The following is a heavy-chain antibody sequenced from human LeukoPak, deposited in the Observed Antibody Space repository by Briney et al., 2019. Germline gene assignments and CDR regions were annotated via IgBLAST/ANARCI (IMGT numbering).Heavy chain of an antibody. Sequence: GGSLRLSCAASGFTFSSYAMSCVREAPGKGVEWVSDISASGSSTYYTDSVKGRFTISRNNSKITVYLQINSLRAEDTAVYYCAKGSAAAHDYWGQGTLVTVSS. CDR3: AKGSAAAHDY. CDR1: GFTFSSYA. CDR2: ISASGSST. J-gene: IGHJ4*02. D-gene: IGHD6-13*01. V-gene: IGHV3-23*01.